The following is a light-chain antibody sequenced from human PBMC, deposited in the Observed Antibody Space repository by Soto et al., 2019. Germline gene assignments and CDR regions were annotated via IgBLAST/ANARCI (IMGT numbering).Light chain of an antibody. CDR1: SSDVGTYDY. V-gene: IGLV2-14*03. J-gene: IGLJ2*01. CDR2: NVV. Sequence: QSVLTQPASVSGSPGQSITISCTGTSSDVGTYDYVSWFQQHPGKAPKLMIYNVVYRPSGVSNRFSGSKSGNTASLTISGLQAEDEADYYCSSFTGSITRIFGGGTKLTVL. CDR3: SSFTGSITRI.